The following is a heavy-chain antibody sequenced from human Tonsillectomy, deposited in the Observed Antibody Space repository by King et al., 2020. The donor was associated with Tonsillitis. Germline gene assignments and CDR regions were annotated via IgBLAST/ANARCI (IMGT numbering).Heavy chain of an antibody. CDR1: GFTIGDYA. CDR3: AKGQSIAAPLRASGIDY. J-gene: IGHJ4*02. V-gene: IGHV3-9*01. CDR2: IGWNSDRL. Sequence: VQLVESGGGLVQPGRSLRLSCAASGFTIGDYAMHWIRQGPGKGLEWVSAIGWNSDRLDYAGSVRGRFTISRDIAKNSLYLQMNALRPEDTAFYYCAKGQSIAAPLRASGIDYWGQGTLVTVSS. D-gene: IGHD6-6*01.